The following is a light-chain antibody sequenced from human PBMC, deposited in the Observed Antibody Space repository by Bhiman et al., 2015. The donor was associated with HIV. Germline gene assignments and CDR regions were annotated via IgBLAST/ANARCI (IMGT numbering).Light chain of an antibody. V-gene: IGLV2-14*03. Sequence: QSALTQPASVSGSPGQSITISCTGTSSDVGGYSMSRRSTQHPGKAPKLLIYDVSNRPSGVSNRFSGSKSGNTASLTISGLQAEDEADYYCSSYTSTGTYVFGTGTKLTVL. J-gene: IGLJ1*01. CDR2: DVS. CDR3: SSYTSTGTYV. CDR1: SSDVGGYS.